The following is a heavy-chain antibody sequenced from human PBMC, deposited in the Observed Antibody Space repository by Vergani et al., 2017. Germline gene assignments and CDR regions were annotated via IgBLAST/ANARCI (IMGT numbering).Heavy chain of an antibody. CDR1: GRSFSGYY. CDR3: ARGSAIIAAAITRGDRGEPV. V-gene: IGHV4-34*01. Sequence: QVQLQQWGAGLLKPSETLSLTCAVYGRSFSGYYWSWIRQPPGQGLEWIGEINHSGSTNYNPSLKSRVTISVDTSKNQFSLKLSSVTAADTAVYYCARGSAIIAAAITRGDRGEPVWGKGTTVTVSS. CDR2: INHSGST. D-gene: IGHD6-13*01. J-gene: IGHJ6*04.